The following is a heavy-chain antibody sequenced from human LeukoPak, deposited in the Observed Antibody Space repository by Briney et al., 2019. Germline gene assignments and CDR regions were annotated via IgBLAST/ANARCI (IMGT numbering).Heavy chain of an antibody. D-gene: IGHD3-16*01. J-gene: IGHJ6*04. CDR3: AREPFGGYQYYYYYYGMDV. CDR1: GFTFSSYS. Sequence: GGSLRLSCAASGFTFSSYSIHWVRQAPGKGLEWVAVISYDGSNKYYADSVKGRFTIPRDNSKNTLYLQMNSLRAEDTAVYYCAREPFGGYQYYYYYYGMDVWGKGTTVTVSS. CDR2: ISYDGSNK. V-gene: IGHV3-30*04.